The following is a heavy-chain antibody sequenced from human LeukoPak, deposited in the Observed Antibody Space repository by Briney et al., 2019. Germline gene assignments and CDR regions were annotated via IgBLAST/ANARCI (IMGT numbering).Heavy chain of an antibody. CDR3: ARRTSGAFAI. J-gene: IGHJ3*02. Sequence: PGGSLRLSCAASGXPFSDHEVNWVRQAPGKGLEWVSYISSSGSDKYYPDSVKGRFTISRDNAKNSLYLQMNSLRAEDTAVYYCARRTSGAFAIWGQGTKVTVSS. CDR2: ISSSGSDK. CDR1: GXPFSDHE. V-gene: IGHV3-48*03.